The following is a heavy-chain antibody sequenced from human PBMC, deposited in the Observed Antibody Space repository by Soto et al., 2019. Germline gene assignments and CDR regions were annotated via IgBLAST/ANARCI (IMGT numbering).Heavy chain of an antibody. Sequence: VGYLRLSCAASGFTFSSYAMSWVRQAPGKGLEWVSAISGSGGSTYYADSVRGRFTISRDNSKNTLYLQMNSLRAEDTAVYYCAKDIVVVPAANWLDPWGQGTMVTVYS. D-gene: IGHD2-2*01. V-gene: IGHV3-23*01. J-gene: IGHJ5*02. CDR2: ISGSGGST. CDR1: GFTFSSYA. CDR3: AKDIVVVPAANWLDP.